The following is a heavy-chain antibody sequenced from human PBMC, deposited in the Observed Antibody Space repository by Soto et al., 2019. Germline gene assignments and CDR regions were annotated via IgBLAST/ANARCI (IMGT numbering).Heavy chain of an antibody. CDR3: ASAGPNQRYYYYYYMDV. D-gene: IGHD2-8*01. J-gene: IGHJ6*03. CDR1: GCTFSSYT. CDR2: IIPILGIA. Sequence: SVKVACKASGCTFSSYTISWVRQAPGQGLEWMGRIIPILGIANYAQKFQGRVTITADKSTSTAYMELSSLRSEDTAVYYCASAGPNQRYYYYYYMDVWGKGTTVTVSS. V-gene: IGHV1-69*02.